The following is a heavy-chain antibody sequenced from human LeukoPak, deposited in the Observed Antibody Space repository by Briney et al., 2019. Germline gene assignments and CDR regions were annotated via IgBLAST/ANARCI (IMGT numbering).Heavy chain of an antibody. CDR2: ISAYNGNT. CDR1: GYTFTSYG. V-gene: IGHV1-18*01. D-gene: IGHD6-19*01. J-gene: IGHJ3*02. Sequence: ASVKVSCKASGYTFTSYGISWVRQAPGQGLEWMGWISAYNGNTNYAQKLQGRVTMTTDTSTSTAYMELSRLRSDDTAVYYCARGPAVAGTNDGAAAFDIWGQGTMVTVSS. CDR3: ARGPAVAGTNDGAAAFDI.